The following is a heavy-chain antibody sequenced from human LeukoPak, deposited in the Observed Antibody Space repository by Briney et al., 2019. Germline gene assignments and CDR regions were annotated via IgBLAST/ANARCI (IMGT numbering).Heavy chain of an antibody. Sequence: VASVKVSCKASGGTFSSYAISWVRQAPGQGLEWMGWISAYNGNTNYAQKLQGRVTMTTDTSTSTAYMELRSLRSDDTAVYYCAREVTIFGVANNDYWGQGTLVTVSS. V-gene: IGHV1-18*01. D-gene: IGHD3-3*01. J-gene: IGHJ4*02. CDR1: GGTFSSYA. CDR3: AREVTIFGVANNDY. CDR2: ISAYNGNT.